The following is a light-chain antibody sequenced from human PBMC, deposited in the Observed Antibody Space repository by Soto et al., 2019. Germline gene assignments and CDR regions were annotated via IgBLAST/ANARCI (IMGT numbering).Light chain of an antibody. V-gene: IGKV1D-13*01. CDR2: DAS. Sequence: AIRLTQSPSSLSASVGDRVTITCRASQGISSALAWYQQKPGKAPKLLIYDASSLESGVPSRFSGSGSGTDFTLTISSLQPEDFATYYYQQFNNYPSTFGQGTRLEIK. CDR3: QQFNNYPST. CDR1: QGISSA. J-gene: IGKJ5*01.